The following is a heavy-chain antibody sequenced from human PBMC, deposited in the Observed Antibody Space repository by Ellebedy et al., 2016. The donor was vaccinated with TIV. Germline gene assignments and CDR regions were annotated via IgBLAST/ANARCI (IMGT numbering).Heavy chain of an antibody. CDR3: ARDQGWAVAGTTRFDC. J-gene: IGHJ4*02. CDR1: GFTFSTYW. Sequence: GESLKISCGASGFTFSTYWMSWVRQAPGKGLEWLANIKYDGGEKYYVGSVKGRFTISRDNAKNSLYLQMDSLSAEDTAVYYCARDQGWAVAGTTRFDCWGQGTLVTVSS. V-gene: IGHV3-7*01. CDR2: IKYDGGEK. D-gene: IGHD6-19*01.